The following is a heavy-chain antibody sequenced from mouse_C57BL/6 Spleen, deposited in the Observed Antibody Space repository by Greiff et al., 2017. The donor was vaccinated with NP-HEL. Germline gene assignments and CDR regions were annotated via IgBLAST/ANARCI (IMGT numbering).Heavy chain of an antibody. CDR1: GYSITSGYY. J-gene: IGHJ1*03. CDR2: ISYDGSN. V-gene: IGHV3-6*01. CDR3: ARRTTVVRYFDV. Sequence: EVKLMESGPGLVKPSQSLSLTCSVTGYSITSGYYWNWIRQFPGNKLEWMGYISYDGSNNYNPSLKNRISITRDTSKNQFFLKLNSVTTEDTATYYCARRTTVVRYFDVWGTGTTVTVSS. D-gene: IGHD1-1*01.